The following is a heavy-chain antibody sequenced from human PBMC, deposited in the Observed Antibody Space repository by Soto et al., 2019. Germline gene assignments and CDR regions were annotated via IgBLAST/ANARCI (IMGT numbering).Heavy chain of an antibody. CDR2: IHTRGII. CDR3: ARGPHARSGDHDVA. V-gene: IGHV4-4*07. CDR1: NASLSSFY. J-gene: IGHJ5*02. D-gene: IGHD2-15*01. Sequence: SEALSLTCPVSNASLSSFYWSWVRQPAGKGLEWIGRIHTRGIINYHPSLTGRVIMSVDTSKHQFFLRLSSVTAADTGVYYCARGPHARSGDHDVAWGKG.